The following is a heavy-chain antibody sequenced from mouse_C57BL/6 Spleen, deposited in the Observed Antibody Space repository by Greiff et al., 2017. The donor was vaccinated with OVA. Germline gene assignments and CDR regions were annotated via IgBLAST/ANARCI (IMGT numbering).Heavy chain of an antibody. CDR3: ARRAGNSDYFDY. V-gene: IGHV1-19*01. Sequence: VQLQQSGPVLVKPGASVKMSCKASGYTFTDYYMNWVKQSHGKSLEWIGVINPYNGGTSYNQKFKGKATLTVDKSSSTAYMELNSLTSEDSAVYYCARRAGNSDYFDYWGQGTTLTVSS. D-gene: IGHD2-1*01. CDR2: INPYNGGT. J-gene: IGHJ2*01. CDR1: GYTFTDYY.